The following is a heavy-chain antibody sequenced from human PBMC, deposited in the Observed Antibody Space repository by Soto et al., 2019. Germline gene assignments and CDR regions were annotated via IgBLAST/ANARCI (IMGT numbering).Heavy chain of an antibody. V-gene: IGHV1-46*01. CDR1: GYTFTSYY. CDR3: ASPSGSVAGRPPHLLSESYYGMDV. J-gene: IGHJ6*02. CDR2: INPSGGST. D-gene: IGHD6-19*01. Sequence: GASVEVSCEASGYTFTSYYMHWVRQAPGQGLEGMGIINPSGGSTSYAQKFQGRVTMTRDTSTSTVYMELSSLRSEDTAVYYCASPSGSVAGRPPHLLSESYYGMDVWSPGTTLPVSS.